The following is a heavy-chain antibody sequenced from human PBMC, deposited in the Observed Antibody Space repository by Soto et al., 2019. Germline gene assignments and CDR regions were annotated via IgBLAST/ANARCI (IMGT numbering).Heavy chain of an antibody. V-gene: IGHV3-21*01. J-gene: IGHJ3*02. CDR1: GFTFSSYS. CDR2: ISSSSSYI. D-gene: IGHD2-8*01. Sequence: GGSLRLSCAASGFTFSSYSMNWVRQAPGKGLEWVSSISSSSSYIYYADSVKGRFTISRDNAKNSLYLQMNSLRAEDTAVYYCARDLPSQYCTNGVCYKGHAFDIWGQGTMVTVSS. CDR3: ARDLPSQYCTNGVCYKGHAFDI.